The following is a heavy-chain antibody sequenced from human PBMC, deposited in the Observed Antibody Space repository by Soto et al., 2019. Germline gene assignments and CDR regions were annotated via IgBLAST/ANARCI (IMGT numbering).Heavy chain of an antibody. J-gene: IGHJ4*02. Sequence: QVQLMQSGAEVKKPGSSVKVSCKASGGTISTNVISWVRQAPGQGLEWMGEIMPIFAAPNNEQKFQGRLTITADTSTTTVYMELSSMTAEDTAVYFCATGARYCSGGSCYPDDWGQGTLVIVSS. D-gene: IGHD2-15*01. CDR1: GGTISTNV. CDR3: ATGARYCSGGSCYPDD. CDR2: IMPIFAAP. V-gene: IGHV1-69*06.